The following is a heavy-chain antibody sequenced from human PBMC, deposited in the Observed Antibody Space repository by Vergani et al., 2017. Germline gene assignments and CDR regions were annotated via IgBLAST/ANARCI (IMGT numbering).Heavy chain of an antibody. D-gene: IGHD6-19*01. CDR3: ARDSKEVAGTRAYYYYYMDV. V-gene: IGHV3-33*01. CDR1: GFTFSSYG. CDR2: IWYDGSNK. Sequence: QVQLVESGGGVVQPGRSLRLSCAASGFTFSSYGMHWVRQAPGKGLEWVAVIWYDGSNKYYADSVKGRFTISRDTSKNTLYLQMNSLRAEDTAVYYCARDSKEVAGTRAYYYYYMDVWGKGTTVTVSS. J-gene: IGHJ6*03.